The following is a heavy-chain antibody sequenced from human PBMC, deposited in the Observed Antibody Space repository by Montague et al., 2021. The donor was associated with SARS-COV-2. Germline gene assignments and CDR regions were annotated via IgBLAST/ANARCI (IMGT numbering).Heavy chain of an antibody. CDR2: IYSGGST. CDR1: GFAVSSNY. CDR3: ARIPYGDVI. Sequence: SLRLSCAASGFAVSSNYMSWVRQAPGQGLEWVSVIYSGGSTYYADSVKGRFTISRDNSKNTLYLQMNSLRAEDTAVYYCARIPYGDVIWGQGTLVTVSS. V-gene: IGHV3-53*01. J-gene: IGHJ4*02. D-gene: IGHD2-21*01.